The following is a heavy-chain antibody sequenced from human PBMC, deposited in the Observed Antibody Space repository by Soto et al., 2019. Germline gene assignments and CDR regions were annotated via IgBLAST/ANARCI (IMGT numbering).Heavy chain of an antibody. CDR3: AKVNTQWLVLPLYYYGMDV. J-gene: IGHJ6*02. CDR1: GFTFSSYG. CDR2: ISYDGSNK. V-gene: IGHV3-30*18. D-gene: IGHD6-19*01. Sequence: SLRLSCAASGFTFSSYGMHWVRQAPGKGLEWVAVISYDGSNKYYADSVKGRFTISRDNSKNTLYLQMNSLRAEDTAVYYCAKVNTQWLVLPLYYYGMDVWGQGTTVTVSS.